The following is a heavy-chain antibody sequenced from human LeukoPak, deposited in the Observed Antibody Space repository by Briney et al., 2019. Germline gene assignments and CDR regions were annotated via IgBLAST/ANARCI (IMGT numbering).Heavy chain of an antibody. CDR1: GYTFTNYY. J-gene: IGHJ5*02. Sequence: GASVKVSCKASGYTFTNYYIHWVRQAPGQGLECMGIINPSGGSTSYAQKFQGRVTMTRDISTSTVYMELSSLRSEDTAVYYCGRGGVGATTYVWFDPWGQGTLVTVSS. CDR2: INPSGGST. V-gene: IGHV1-46*01. D-gene: IGHD1-26*01. CDR3: GRGGVGATTYVWFDP.